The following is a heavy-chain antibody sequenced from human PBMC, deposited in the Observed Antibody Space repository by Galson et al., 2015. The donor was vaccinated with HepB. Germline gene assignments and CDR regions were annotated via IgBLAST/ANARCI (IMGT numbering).Heavy chain of an antibody. CDR2: ISGSGGST. CDR1: GFAFSYYA. V-gene: IGHV3-23*01. Sequence: SLRLSCAASGFAFSYYAVSWVRQAPGKGLEWVSGISGSGGSTYYADSVKGRFTISRDNSKNTLYLQMNSLRAEDTAVYYCALRRVWQLSTDYWGQGTLVTVSS. CDR3: ALRRVWQLSTDY. J-gene: IGHJ4*02. D-gene: IGHD3-16*01.